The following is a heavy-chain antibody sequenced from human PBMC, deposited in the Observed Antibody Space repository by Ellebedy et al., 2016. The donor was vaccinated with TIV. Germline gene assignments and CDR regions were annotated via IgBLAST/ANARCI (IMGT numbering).Heavy chain of an antibody. D-gene: IGHD5-12*01. CDR3: ARGGGGYDPSLDF. V-gene: IGHV3-64*04. Sequence: PGGSLRLSCSGSGFTFSSYGMHWVRQAPGKGLEDVSGISNNGISTSYADSVKGRFAISRDNANNFVYLQMHSLRADDTAIYYCARGGGGYDPSLDFWGQGTLVTVSS. CDR1: GFTFSSYG. J-gene: IGHJ4*02. CDR2: ISNNGIST.